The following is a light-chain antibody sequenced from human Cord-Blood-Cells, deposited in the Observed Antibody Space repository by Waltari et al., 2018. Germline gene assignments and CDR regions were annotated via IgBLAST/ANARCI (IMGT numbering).Light chain of an antibody. CDR3: TSYTSSSTVV. CDR2: DVS. Sequence: QSALTQPASVSGSPGQSITISCTGTSSDVGGYNYVSWYQQHPGKPPKLLIYDVSMRPSGVYNRYSGPKSGNTAALTVSGFQAEDEADYYCTSYTSSSTVVFGGGTKLTVL. J-gene: IGLJ2*01. CDR1: SSDVGGYNY. V-gene: IGLV2-14*01.